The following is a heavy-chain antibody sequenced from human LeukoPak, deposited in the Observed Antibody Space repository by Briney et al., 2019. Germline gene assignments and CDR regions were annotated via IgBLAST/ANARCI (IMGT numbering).Heavy chain of an antibody. Sequence: ASVKVSCKASGYTFTGYYMHWVRQAPGQGLEWMGWINPNSGGTNYAQKFQGRVTVTRDTSISTAYMELSRLRSDDTAVYYCARSRSSSWDPFDYWGQGTLVTVSS. CDR3: ARSRSSSWDPFDY. CDR2: INPNSGGT. V-gene: IGHV1-2*02. D-gene: IGHD6-13*01. CDR1: GYTFTGYY. J-gene: IGHJ4*02.